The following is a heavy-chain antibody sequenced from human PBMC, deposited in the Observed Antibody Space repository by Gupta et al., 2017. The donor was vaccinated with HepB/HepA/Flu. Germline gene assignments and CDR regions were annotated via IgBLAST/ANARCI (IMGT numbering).Heavy chain of an antibody. J-gene: IGHJ4*02. V-gene: IGHV1-8*01. D-gene: IGHD1/OR15-1a*01. CDR1: AYTFLRYD. Sequence: QVHLVQSGAEVKKPRASVKVACQASAYTFLRYDISWVRQAPGRGLQWMGWIHANSGNTVYAQTFQGRVTFTVDTATSKAYMDLRTMTSEDTAFYYCARRVNRNKCLDFWGQGTPVTVPS. CDR3: ARRVNRNKCLDF. CDR2: IHANSGNT.